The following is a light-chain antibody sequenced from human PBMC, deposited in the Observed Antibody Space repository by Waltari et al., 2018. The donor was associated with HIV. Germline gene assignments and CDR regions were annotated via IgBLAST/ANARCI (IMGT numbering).Light chain of an antibody. CDR2: RDN. J-gene: IGLJ1*01. V-gene: IGLV1-47*01. CDR3: AAWDDSLSGSYV. CDR1: SFNIGRNF. Sequence: QSVLTQPPSASGTPGQRVIVSCSGSSFNIGRNFVSWYQQLPGTAPKVLIFRDNRRPSGVPDRVSGSKSGASASLAISGLRSEDEADYYCAAWDDSLSGSYVFGPGTKVTVL.